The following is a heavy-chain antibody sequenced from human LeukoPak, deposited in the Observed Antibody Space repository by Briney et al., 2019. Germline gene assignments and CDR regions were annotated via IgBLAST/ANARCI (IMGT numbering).Heavy chain of an antibody. CDR2: IYYSGST. J-gene: IGHJ3*02. D-gene: IGHD3-22*01. CDR3: ARELTMISPGAFDI. CDR1: GGSISSYY. V-gene: IGHV4-59*01. Sequence: PSETLSLTCTVSGGSISSYYWSWIRQPPGKGLEWIGYIYYSGSTNYNPPLKSRVTISVDTSKNQFSLKLSSVTAADTAVYYCARELTMISPGAFDIWGQGTMVTVSS.